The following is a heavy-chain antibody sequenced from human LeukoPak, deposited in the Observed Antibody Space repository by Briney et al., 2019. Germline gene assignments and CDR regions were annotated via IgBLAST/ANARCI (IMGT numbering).Heavy chain of an antibody. D-gene: IGHD5-24*01. CDR3: ARPPFSQMATKELALDI. V-gene: IGHV4-39*01. CDR2: MYYSGRT. CDR1: GGSISNSSHY. Sequence: PSETLSLTCTVSGGSISNSSHYWGWIRQPPAKGLEWIGSMYYSGRTYYNPSLKSRVTISVDTSKNQFSLKLSSVTAADTAVYYCARPPFSQMATKELALDIWGQGTMVTVSS. J-gene: IGHJ3*02.